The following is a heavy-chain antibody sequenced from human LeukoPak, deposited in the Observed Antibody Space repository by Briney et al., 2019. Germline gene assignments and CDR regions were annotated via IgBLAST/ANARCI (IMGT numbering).Heavy chain of an antibody. D-gene: IGHD6-13*01. CDR3: ARDIEAAGLFFDY. V-gene: IGHV3-7*01. Sequence: GGSLRLSCAASGFTFSSYWMSWVRQAPGKGLEWVANMKYDGSEKDHVDSVKGRFTISRDNAKNSLYQQMNSLRAEDTAVYYCARDIEAAGLFFDYWGQGTLVTVSS. CDR2: MKYDGSEK. CDR1: GFTFSSYW. J-gene: IGHJ4*02.